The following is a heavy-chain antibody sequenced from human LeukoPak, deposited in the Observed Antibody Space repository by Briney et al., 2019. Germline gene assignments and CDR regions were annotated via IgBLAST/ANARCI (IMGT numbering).Heavy chain of an antibody. J-gene: IGHJ4*02. CDR2: ISSSGSNI. D-gene: IGHD6-6*01. CDR1: GFTFSSYE. CDR3: AREEYSSSQEDY. V-gene: IGHV3-48*03. Sequence: GGSLRLSCAASGFTFSSYEMNWVRQAPGKGLEWVSYISSSGSNIYYADSVKGRFTLSRDNAKNSLYLQMNSLRAEDTAVYYCAREEYSSSQEDYWGQGTLVTVSS.